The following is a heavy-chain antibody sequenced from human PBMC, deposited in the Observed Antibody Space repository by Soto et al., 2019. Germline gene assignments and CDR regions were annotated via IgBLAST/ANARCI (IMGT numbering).Heavy chain of an antibody. CDR2: IKSKTDGGTT. CDR1: GFSFSDAW. CDR3: TTDPHSTGTKY. V-gene: IGHV3-15*01. Sequence: GGALRLSCAASGFSFSDAWMTWVRQSPGAGLEWVGRIKSKTDGGTTDYAAPVKGRFTISRDASKTTLYLQMNSLKAEDTAIYYCTTDPHSTGTKYWGQGTLVTVSS. J-gene: IGHJ4*02. D-gene: IGHD1-1*01.